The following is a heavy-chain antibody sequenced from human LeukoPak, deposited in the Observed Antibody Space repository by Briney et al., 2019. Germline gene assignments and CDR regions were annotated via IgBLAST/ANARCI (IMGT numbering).Heavy chain of an antibody. CDR3: AKGSPPR. CDR2: ISGSGGST. CDR1: GVSISSYY. Sequence: ETLSLTCTVSGVSISSYYWSWVRQAPGKGLEWVSTISGSGGSTYYADSVKGRVTISRDNSKNTLYLQMNSLRAEDTAAYYCAKGSPPRWGQGTLVTVSS. J-gene: IGHJ4*02. V-gene: IGHV3-23*01.